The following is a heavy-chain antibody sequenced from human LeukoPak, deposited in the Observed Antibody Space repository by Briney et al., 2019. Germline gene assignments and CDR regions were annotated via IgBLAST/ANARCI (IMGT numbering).Heavy chain of an antibody. J-gene: IGHJ4*02. CDR1: GGSISSYY. CDR2: IYYSGST. Sequence: PSVTLALTCTVSGGSISSYYWSWIRQPPGKGLEWIGYIYYSGSTNYNPSLKSRVTISVDTSKNQFSLKLSSVTAADTAVYYCARATIYDFWSGYYVLGYFDYWGQGTLVTVSS. CDR3: ARATIYDFWSGYYVLGYFDY. V-gene: IGHV4-59*01. D-gene: IGHD3-3*01.